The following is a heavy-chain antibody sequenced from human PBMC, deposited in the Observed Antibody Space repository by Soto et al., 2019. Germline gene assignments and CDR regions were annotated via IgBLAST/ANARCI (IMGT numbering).Heavy chain of an antibody. D-gene: IGHD3-22*01. CDR3: AKDVVVMYDAFDI. CDR2: ISGSGGGT. J-gene: IGHJ3*02. CDR1: GFTFSSYA. Sequence: VSLRLSCAASGFTFSSYAMSGVRQAAGKGLEWVSAISGSGGGTYYADSVKGRFTISRDNSKNTLYLQMNSLRAEDTAVYYCAKDVVVMYDAFDIWGQGTMVTVSS. V-gene: IGHV3-23*01.